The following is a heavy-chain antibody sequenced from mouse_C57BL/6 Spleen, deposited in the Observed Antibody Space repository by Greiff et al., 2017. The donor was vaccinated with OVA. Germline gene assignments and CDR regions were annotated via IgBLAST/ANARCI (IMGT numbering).Heavy chain of an antibody. J-gene: IGHJ3*01. D-gene: IGHD1-1*01. CDR1: GYTFTDHT. Sequence: QVQLLQSDAELVKPGASVKISCTVSGYTFTDHTIHWMKQRPEQGLEWIGYIYPRDGSTKYNEKFKGKATLTADKSSSTAFMQLNSLTSEESAGYLCARENYYGRIWFAYWGQGTLVTVSA. CDR2: IYPRDGST. V-gene: IGHV1-78*01. CDR3: ARENYYGRIWFAY.